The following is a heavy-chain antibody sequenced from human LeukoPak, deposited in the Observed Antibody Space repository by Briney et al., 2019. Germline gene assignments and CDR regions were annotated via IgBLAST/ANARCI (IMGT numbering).Heavy chain of an antibody. D-gene: IGHD6-19*01. Sequence: PGGSLRLSCTVSGFTLSSYEMSWIRQAPGKGLEWVASIREDGSQKTAVDSVRGRFTISRDNAKNSLYLQMNSLRAEDTAVYYCARVKAYSSGAFDIWGQGTMVTVSS. CDR3: ARVKAYSSGAFDI. CDR2: IREDGSQK. V-gene: IGHV3-7*01. J-gene: IGHJ3*02. CDR1: GFTLSSYE.